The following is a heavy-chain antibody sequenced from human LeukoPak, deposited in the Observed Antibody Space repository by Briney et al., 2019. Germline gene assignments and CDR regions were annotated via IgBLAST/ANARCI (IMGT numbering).Heavy chain of an antibody. Sequence: GGSLRLSCAASGFTFSPYWMHWVRQVPGKGLVWVSDINSDGTITHYADSVKGRVTVSRDNAQDTLYLQMNSLRAEDTAVYYCARGTALQDYWGQGTLVTVSS. D-gene: IGHD2-2*02. CDR3: ARGTALQDY. CDR2: INSDGTIT. J-gene: IGHJ4*02. V-gene: IGHV3-74*01. CDR1: GFTFSPYW.